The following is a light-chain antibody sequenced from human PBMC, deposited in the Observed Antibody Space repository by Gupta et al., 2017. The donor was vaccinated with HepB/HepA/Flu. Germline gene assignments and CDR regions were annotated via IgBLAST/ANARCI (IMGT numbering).Light chain of an antibody. CDR1: QSVSSSY. CDR2: DAS. V-gene: IGKV3D-20*01. CDR3: QQYGSSPPIT. J-gene: IGKJ4*01. Sequence: EIVLTQSPATLSLSPGERATLSCGASQSVSSSYLAWYQQKPGLAPRLLIYDASSRATGIPDRFSGSGYGTDFTLTISRLEPEDFAVYYCQQYGSSPPITFGGGTKVEIK.